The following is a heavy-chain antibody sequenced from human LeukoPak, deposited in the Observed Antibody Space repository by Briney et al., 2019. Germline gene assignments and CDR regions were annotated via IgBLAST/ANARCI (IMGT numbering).Heavy chain of an antibody. D-gene: IGHD5-18*01. CDR2: ISSSGNTI. CDR1: GFTFCSYS. V-gene: IGHV3-48*04. CDR3: ARLRGYSYGYGDY. Sequence: GGSLRLSCAASGFTFCSYSMNWVRQAPGKGLEWVSYISSSGNTIDYADSVKGRFTISRDNAKNSLYLQMVSLRAEDTAVYYCARLRGYSYGYGDYWGQGTLVTVSS. J-gene: IGHJ4*02.